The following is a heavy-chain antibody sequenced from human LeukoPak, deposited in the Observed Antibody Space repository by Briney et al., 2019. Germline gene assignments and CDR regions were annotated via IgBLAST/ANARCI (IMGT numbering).Heavy chain of an antibody. CDR2: IDRGVGRT. Sequence: GGSLRLSCAASGFTFSSYAMTWVRQAPGKGLECVSAIDRGVGRTYYADSVKGRFTISRDNSKNTLYLQMNSLRAEDTAVYYCAKDATDYGSGSSNIGSFDYWGQGTLVTVSS. V-gene: IGHV3-23*01. J-gene: IGHJ4*02. D-gene: IGHD3-10*01. CDR1: GFTFSSYA. CDR3: AKDATDYGSGSSNIGSFDY.